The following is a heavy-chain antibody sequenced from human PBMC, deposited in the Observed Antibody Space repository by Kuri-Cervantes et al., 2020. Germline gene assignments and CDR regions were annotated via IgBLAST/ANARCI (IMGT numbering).Heavy chain of an antibody. Sequence: SQTLSLTCAVSGYSISSGYYWGWIRQPPGKGLEWIGSIYHSGNTYYNPSLKSRVTISVDTSKNQFSLKLSSVTAADTAVYYCARDLQSRAEYYYYYGMDVWGKGTTVTVSS. CDR2: IYHSGNT. J-gene: IGHJ6*04. CDR1: GYSISSGYY. V-gene: IGHV4-38-2*02. CDR3: ARDLQSRAEYYYYYGMDV. D-gene: IGHD6-13*01.